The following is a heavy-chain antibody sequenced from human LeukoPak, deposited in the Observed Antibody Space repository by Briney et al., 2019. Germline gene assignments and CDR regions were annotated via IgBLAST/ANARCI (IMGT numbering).Heavy chain of an antibody. V-gene: IGHV3-33*01. D-gene: IGHD6-6*01. CDR1: GFTFSSYG. CDR2: IWYDGSNE. J-gene: IGHJ4*02. CDR3: ASNPSEGY. Sequence: GGSLRLSCAASGFTFSSYGMHWVRQAPGKGLEWVADIWYDGSNEYYGDSVKGRFTIFRDNSKNTLYLEMNSLRVEDTAVYYCASNPSEGYWGQGTLVTVSS.